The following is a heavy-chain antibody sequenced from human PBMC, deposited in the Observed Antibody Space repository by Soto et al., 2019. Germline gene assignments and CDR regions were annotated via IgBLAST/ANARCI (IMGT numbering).Heavy chain of an antibody. D-gene: IGHD6-6*01. Sequence: QLQLQESGPGLVKPSETLSLTCTVSGGSISSSSYYWGWIRQPPGKGLEWIGSIYYSGSTYYNPSLKSRVIIAVDTSKNQFSLKLSSVTAADTAVYCCARLSSSSYYYYYMDVWGKGTTVTVSS. CDR2: IYYSGST. V-gene: IGHV4-39*01. J-gene: IGHJ6*03. CDR1: GGSISSSSYY. CDR3: ARLSSSSYYYYYMDV.